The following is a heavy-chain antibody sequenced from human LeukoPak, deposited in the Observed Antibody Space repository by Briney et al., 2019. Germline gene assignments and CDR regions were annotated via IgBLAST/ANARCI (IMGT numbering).Heavy chain of an antibody. CDR1: GYTFTSYG. CDR2: INTENGNT. J-gene: IGHJ4*02. D-gene: IGHD6-19*01. Sequence: ASVKVSCKSSGYTFTSYGITWVRQAPGQGLEWMGWINTENGNTNYAERLQGRVTMTTDTSTRTAYMELRGLRSEDTAIYFCARNSHGYGSGWQQFNFDYWGQGTLVTVS. V-gene: IGHV1-18*01. CDR3: ARNSHGYGSGWQQFNFDY.